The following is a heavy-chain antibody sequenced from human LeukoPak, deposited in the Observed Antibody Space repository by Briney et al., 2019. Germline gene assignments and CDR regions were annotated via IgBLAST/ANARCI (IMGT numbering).Heavy chain of an antibody. CDR3: AKGTKLAVAANSYFDY. V-gene: IGHV3-11*01. J-gene: IGHJ4*02. CDR1: GFTFSDYY. Sequence: PGGSLRLSCAASGFTFSDYYMSWIRQAPGKGLEWVSYISNAGTTIYYADSVKGRFTISRDNSKNTLYLQMNSLRAEDTAVYYCAKGTKLAVAANSYFDYWGQGTLLTVSS. CDR2: ISNAGTTI. D-gene: IGHD2-15*01.